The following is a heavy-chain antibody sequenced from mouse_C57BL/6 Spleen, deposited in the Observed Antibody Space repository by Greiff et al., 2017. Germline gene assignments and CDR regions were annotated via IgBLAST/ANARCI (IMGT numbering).Heavy chain of an antibody. CDR2: ISSGSSTI. D-gene: IGHD2-5*01. Sequence: EVHLVESGGGLVKPGGSLKLSCAASGFTFSDYGMHWVRQAPEKGLEWVAYISSGSSTIYYADTVKGRFTISRDNAKNTLFLQMTSLRSEDTAMYYCARRSNYGDYYAMDYWGQGTSVTVSS. V-gene: IGHV5-17*01. CDR3: ARRSNYGDYYAMDY. J-gene: IGHJ4*01. CDR1: GFTFSDYG.